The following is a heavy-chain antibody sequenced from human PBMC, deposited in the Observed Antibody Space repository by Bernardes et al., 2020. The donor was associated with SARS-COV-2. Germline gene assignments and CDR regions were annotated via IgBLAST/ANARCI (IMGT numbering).Heavy chain of an antibody. D-gene: IGHD2-2*01. CDR2: INHSGST. V-gene: IGHV4-34*01. J-gene: IGHJ4*02. CDR3: ARGGGRCSSTSCSYFDY. CDR1: GGSFSGYY. Sequence: SETLSLTCAVYGGSFSGYYWSWIRQPPGKGLEWIGEINHSGSTNYNPSLKSRVTISVDTSKNQFSLKLSSVTAADTAVYYCARGGGRCSSTSCSYFDYWGQGTLVTVSS.